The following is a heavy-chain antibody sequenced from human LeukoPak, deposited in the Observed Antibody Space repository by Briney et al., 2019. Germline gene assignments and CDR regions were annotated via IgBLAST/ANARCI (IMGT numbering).Heavy chain of an antibody. Sequence: PSETLSLTCTVSGGSISSDSYYWGWIRQPPGKGLEWIGNIYYSGSTYYNPSLQSRVTISVDTSKNQFSLKLSSVTAADTAVYYCARMSLKSDDYVGAFDIWGQGTMVTVSS. CDR1: GGSISSDSYY. D-gene: IGHD3-10*02. J-gene: IGHJ3*02. CDR2: IYYSGST. V-gene: IGHV4-39*01. CDR3: ARMSLKSDDYVGAFDI.